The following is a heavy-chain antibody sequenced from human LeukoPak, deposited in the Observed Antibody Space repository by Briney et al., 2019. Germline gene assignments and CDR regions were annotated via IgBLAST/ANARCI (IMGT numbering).Heavy chain of an antibody. V-gene: IGHV2-5*02. J-gene: IGHJ4*02. Sequence: SGAPLMNPSQTLTLTHTFLGFPVSPSALGVGWIRQPPGKALECPAFTDFVDDKRYSPSLKSRLTITKDTSKNQVVLTMTNMDPVDTATYCCAHRPRYGSDLFDCWGEAT. CDR3: AHRPRYGSDLFDC. D-gene: IGHD3-10*01. CDR1: GFPVSPSALG. CDR2: TDFVDDK.